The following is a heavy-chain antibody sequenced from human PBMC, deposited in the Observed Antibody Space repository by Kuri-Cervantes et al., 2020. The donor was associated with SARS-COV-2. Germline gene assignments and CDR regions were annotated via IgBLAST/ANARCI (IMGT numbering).Heavy chain of an antibody. D-gene: IGHD4-23*01. J-gene: IGHJ6*02. V-gene: IGHV3-43*01. Sequence: LSLTCAASGFTFSDYYMSWIRQAPGKGLEWVSLISWDGGSTYYADSVKGRFTISRDNSKNSLYLQLNSLRTEDTALYYCAKDIGGIAYTHGMDVWGQGTTVTVSS. CDR2: ISWDGGST. CDR3: AKDIGGIAYTHGMDV. CDR1: GFTFSDYY.